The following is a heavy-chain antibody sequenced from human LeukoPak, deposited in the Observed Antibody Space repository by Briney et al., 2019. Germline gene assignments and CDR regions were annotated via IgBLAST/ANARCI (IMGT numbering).Heavy chain of an antibody. V-gene: IGHV3-23*01. CDR3: AKRAVAEYYFDY. Sequence: GGSLRLSCAASGFTFSNYGMHWVRQAPGKGLEWVSVVSGGSTFYADSVKGRFTISKDNSKNTLYLQMNSLRAEDTAVYYCAKRAVAEYYFDYWGQGTLVTVSS. CDR1: GFTFSNYG. D-gene: IGHD6-19*01. CDR2: VSGGST. J-gene: IGHJ4*02.